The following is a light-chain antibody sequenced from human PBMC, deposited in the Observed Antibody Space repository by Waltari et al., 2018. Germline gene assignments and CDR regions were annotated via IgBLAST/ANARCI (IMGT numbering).Light chain of an antibody. CDR2: EDI. CDR3: YSTDFSGHDRV. J-gene: IGLJ3*02. V-gene: IGLV3-10*01. CDR1: SLSTNY. Sequence: SYELTPPPSLSVSPGQTARITGSGDSLSTNYGYWYQQKSGQATVLVSYEDIKRPTGIPERFSGSSSGTTATLTISGAHVDDEADYYCYSTDFSGHDRVFGGGTKLTIL.